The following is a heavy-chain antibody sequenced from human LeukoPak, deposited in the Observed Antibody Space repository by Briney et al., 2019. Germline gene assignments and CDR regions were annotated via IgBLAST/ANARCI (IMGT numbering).Heavy chain of an antibody. V-gene: IGHV3-73*01. J-gene: IGHJ4*02. CDR1: GFTFSGSA. D-gene: IGHD6-13*01. CDR2: IRSKANSYAT. Sequence: GGSLRLSCAASGFTFSGSAMHWVRQASGKGLEWVGRIRSKANSYATAYAASVKGRFTISRDNAKNSLYLQMNSLRAEDTAVYYCARGFPGIAAAGLPNPFDYWGQGTLVTVSS. CDR3: ARGFPGIAAAGLPNPFDY.